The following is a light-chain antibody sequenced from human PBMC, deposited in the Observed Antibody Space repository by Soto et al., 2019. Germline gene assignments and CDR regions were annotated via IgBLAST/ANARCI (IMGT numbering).Light chain of an antibody. Sequence: EIVLTQSPATLSLSPGERATLSCRASQSVSSYLAWYQQKPGQAPRLLIYDASNRATGIPARFSGSGSGTDFTXTXXSXXXEDXXXXXXXXXXXXPPYTFGQGTKLEIK. J-gene: IGKJ2*01. V-gene: IGKV3-11*01. CDR2: DAS. CDR3: XXXXXXPPYT. CDR1: QSVSSY.